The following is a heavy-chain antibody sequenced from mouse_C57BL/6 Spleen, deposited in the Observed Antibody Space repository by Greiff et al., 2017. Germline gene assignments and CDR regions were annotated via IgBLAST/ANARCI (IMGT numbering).Heavy chain of an antibody. Sequence: EVKLVESGGGLVQPGGSLSLSCAASGFTFTDYYMSWVRQPPGKALEWLGFIRNKANGYTTEYSATVKCRFTISRDNSQSILYLPMNALRAEDSATYYGARYYAGSSYEYFDVWGTGTTVTVSS. D-gene: IGHD1-1*01. CDR1: GFTFTDYY. CDR3: ARYYAGSSYEYFDV. CDR2: IRNKANGYTT. V-gene: IGHV7-3*01. J-gene: IGHJ1*03.